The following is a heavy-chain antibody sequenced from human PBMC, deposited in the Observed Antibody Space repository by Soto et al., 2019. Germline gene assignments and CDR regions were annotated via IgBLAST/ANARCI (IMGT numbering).Heavy chain of an antibody. CDR1: GYTFTSYG. Sequence: ASVKVSCKASGYTFTSYGISWVRQAPGQGLEWMGWISAYNGNTNYAQKLQGRVTMTTDTSTSTAYMELRSLRSDNTAVYYCARVECSGGSCPLFDYWGQGTLVTV. J-gene: IGHJ4*02. CDR3: ARVECSGGSCPLFDY. V-gene: IGHV1-18*01. CDR2: ISAYNGNT. D-gene: IGHD2-15*01.